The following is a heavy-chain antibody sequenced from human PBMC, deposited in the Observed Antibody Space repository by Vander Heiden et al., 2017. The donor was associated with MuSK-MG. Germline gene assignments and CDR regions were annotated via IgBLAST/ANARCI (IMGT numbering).Heavy chain of an antibody. CDR1: GYSFPTYW. V-gene: IGHV5-51*03. CDR2: IYPADSDT. D-gene: IGHD4-17*01. J-gene: IGHJ2*01. Sequence: EVQLVQSGAEVKKPEESLKISCKGSGYSFPTYWIGWVRQMPGKGLEWMGIIYPADSDTRYSPSFQGQVTISADKSITTAYLQWTSLRASDTAIYYCARLRPTVSTKNWYFDVWGRGTLVTVSS. CDR3: ARLRPTVSTKNWYFDV.